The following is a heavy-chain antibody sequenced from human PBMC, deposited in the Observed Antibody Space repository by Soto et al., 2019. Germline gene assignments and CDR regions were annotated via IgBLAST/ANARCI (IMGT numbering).Heavy chain of an antibody. CDR2: IYYNENT. V-gene: IGHV4-39*02. CDR3: ARWGGDFWNAI. J-gene: IGHJ4*02. D-gene: IGHD3-3*01. Sequence: SETLSLTCTVSGVSINSSSYYWAWMRQPPGKGLEWIGTIYYNENTYYNTSLKSRVTISVDPSRNRFSLKLSSVTAADTAVYYCARWGGDFWNAIWGQGTLGTVSS. CDR1: GVSINSSSYY.